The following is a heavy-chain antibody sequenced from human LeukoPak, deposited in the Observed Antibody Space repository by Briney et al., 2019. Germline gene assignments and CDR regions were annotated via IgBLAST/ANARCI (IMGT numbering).Heavy chain of an antibody. V-gene: IGHV1-18*01. Sequence: ASVKVSCKASGYTFTNYGITWVRQAPGQGLEWMGWISAYIGNTIYAQKFQGRVTMTEDTSTDTAYMELSSLRSEDTAVYYCATMISSSSGDAFDIWGQGTMVTVSS. D-gene: IGHD6-6*01. CDR1: GYTFTNYG. CDR3: ATMISSSSGDAFDI. CDR2: ISAYIGNT. J-gene: IGHJ3*02.